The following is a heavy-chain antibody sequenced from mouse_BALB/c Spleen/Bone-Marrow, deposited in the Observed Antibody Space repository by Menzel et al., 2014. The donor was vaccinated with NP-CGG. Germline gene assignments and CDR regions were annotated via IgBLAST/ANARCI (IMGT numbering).Heavy chain of an antibody. J-gene: IGHJ3*01. CDR1: GFNIKDTY. V-gene: IGHV14-3*02. D-gene: IGHD1-1*01. CDR3: ASYYYGSSTFAY. Sequence: EVQLQQSGAELVKPGASVKLSCTASGFNIKDTYMHWVKQRPEQGLEWIGRIDPANGNTKYDPKSQGKATITADTSSNTAYLQLSSLTSEDTAVYYCASYYYGSSTFAYRSQGTLVTASA. CDR2: IDPANGNT.